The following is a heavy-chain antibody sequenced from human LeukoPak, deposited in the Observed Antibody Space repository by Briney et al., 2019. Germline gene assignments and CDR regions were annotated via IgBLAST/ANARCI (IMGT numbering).Heavy chain of an antibody. V-gene: IGHV4-59*01. CDR1: GGSISSYY. D-gene: IGHD2-2*01. Sequence: SETLSLTCTVSGGSISSYYWSWIRQPPGKGLEWIGYIYYSGSTNYNPSLKSQVTISVDTSKNQFSLKLSSVTAADTAVYYCARVEGGSCSSTSCPYYFDYWGQGTLVTVSS. J-gene: IGHJ4*02. CDR2: IYYSGST. CDR3: ARVEGGSCSSTSCPYYFDY.